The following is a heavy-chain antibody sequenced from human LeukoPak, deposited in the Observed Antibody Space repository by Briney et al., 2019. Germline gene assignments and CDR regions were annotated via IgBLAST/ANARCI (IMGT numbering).Heavy chain of an antibody. D-gene: IGHD2/OR15-2a*01. CDR1: GFTFSSYG. V-gene: IGHV3-30*18. CDR2: ISYDGSNK. CDR3: AKAADQYYYSYFYYMDV. J-gene: IGHJ6*03. Sequence: GGSLRLSCAASGFTFSSYGMHWVRQAPGKGLEWVAVISYDGSNKYYADSVKGRFTISRDNSKNTLYLQMNSLTVEDTAEYYCAKAADQYYYSYFYYMDVWGKGTTVTVSS.